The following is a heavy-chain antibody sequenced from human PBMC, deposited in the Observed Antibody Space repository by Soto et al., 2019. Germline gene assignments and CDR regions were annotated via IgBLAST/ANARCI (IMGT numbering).Heavy chain of an antibody. CDR3: TIVFRHPIRHSYMEV. CDR2: SRNKANSYTT. CDR1: GFTLSDHF. D-gene: IGHD3-3*01. V-gene: IGHV3-72*01. J-gene: IGHJ6*03. Sequence: EVQLVESGGGLVQPGRSLRLSCAASGFTLSDHFVDWVRQAPGKGLEWVGRSRNKANSYTTEYAAFVKGRFTVARDESQNSVYLQMNSLHTVDTAVYYCTIVFRHPIRHSYMEVWGKGTTVTVSS.